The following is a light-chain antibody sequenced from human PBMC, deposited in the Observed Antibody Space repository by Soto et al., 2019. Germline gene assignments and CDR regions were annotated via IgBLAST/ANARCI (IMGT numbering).Light chain of an antibody. V-gene: IGKV1-5*03. CDR3: HQYHTS. CDR2: EAS. Sequence: DTQMIQSPSTLSASVGDRVTITCRASQSVGVWLAWYQQKPGRAPNLLIYEASNLETGVPSRFSGSGSGTEFTLTISGLQPDDFATYYCHQYHTSFGGGTKVEIK. J-gene: IGKJ4*01. CDR1: QSVGVW.